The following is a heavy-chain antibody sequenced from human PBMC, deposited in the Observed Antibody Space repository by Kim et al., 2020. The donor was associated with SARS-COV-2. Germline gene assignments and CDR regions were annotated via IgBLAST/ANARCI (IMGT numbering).Heavy chain of an antibody. V-gene: IGHV3-64D*09. D-gene: IGHD3-10*01. CDR2: ISSNGGST. J-gene: IGHJ4*02. CDR1: GFTFSSYA. Sequence: GGSLRLSCSASGFTFSSYAMHWVRQAPGKGLEYVSAISSNGGSTYYADSVKGRFTISRDNSKNTLYLQMSSLRAEDTAVYYCVKDQGYYYGSGSYYTLDYWGQGTLVTVSS. CDR3: VKDQGYYYGSGSYYTLDY.